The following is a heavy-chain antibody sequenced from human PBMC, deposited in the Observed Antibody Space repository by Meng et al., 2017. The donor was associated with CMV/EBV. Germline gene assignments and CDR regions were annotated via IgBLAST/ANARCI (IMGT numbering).Heavy chain of an antibody. D-gene: IGHD1-26*01. CDR2: IYYSGST. CDR3: ARVWWELPLGGFYYYYGMDV. Sequence: GSLRLPCTVSGSSVSSGSYYWSWIRQPPGKGLEWIGYIYYSGSTNYNPSLKSRVTISVDTSKNQFSLKLSSVTAADTAVYYCARVWWELPLGGFYYYYGMDVWGQGTTVTVSS. V-gene: IGHV4-61*01. CDR1: GSSVSSGSYY. J-gene: IGHJ6*02.